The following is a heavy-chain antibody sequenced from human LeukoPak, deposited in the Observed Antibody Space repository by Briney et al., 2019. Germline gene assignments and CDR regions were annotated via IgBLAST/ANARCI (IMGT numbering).Heavy chain of an antibody. CDR1: GGSINNYY. Sequence: SETLSLTCTVSGGSINNYYWNWIRQPAGKGLEWIGRIQSSGTTDYNPSLKSRITISVDTSKNQFSLKLSSVIAADTAVYYCARDQGSGWFVYWGQGTLVTVSS. CDR3: ARDQGSGWFVY. J-gene: IGHJ5*01. V-gene: IGHV4-4*07. CDR2: IQSSGTT. D-gene: IGHD6-19*01.